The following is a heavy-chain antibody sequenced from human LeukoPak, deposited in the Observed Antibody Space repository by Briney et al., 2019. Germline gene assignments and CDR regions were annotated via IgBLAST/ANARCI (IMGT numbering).Heavy chain of an antibody. Sequence: SETLSLTCTVSGGSINNYFWSWIRQPPGKGLECIAYIYYSDSTNYKPSLKSRVTVSVDTSKNQFSLKLSSVTAADTAVYYCARVTGDYVWGSYHYFDYWGQGTLVTVSS. V-gene: IGHV4-59*12. CDR3: ARVTGDYVWGSYHYFDY. J-gene: IGHJ4*02. CDR2: IYYSDST. D-gene: IGHD3-16*02. CDR1: GGSINNYF.